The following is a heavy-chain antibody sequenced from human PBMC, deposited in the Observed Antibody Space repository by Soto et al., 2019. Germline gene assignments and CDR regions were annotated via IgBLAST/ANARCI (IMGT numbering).Heavy chain of an antibody. CDR2: IYDSGST. V-gene: IGHV4-59*11. D-gene: IGHD2-2*01. CDR1: GDSLKNHY. J-gene: IGHJ4*02. Sequence: WETLSLTCSVSGDSLKNHYWAWIRHSPGKGLEWIGNIYDSGSTNYSPALKSRVSMSVDTSKNLFSLKMNSVTAADTAVYYCARSSMVPVPYQLSFWGQGTLVTV. CDR3: ARSSMVPVPYQLSF.